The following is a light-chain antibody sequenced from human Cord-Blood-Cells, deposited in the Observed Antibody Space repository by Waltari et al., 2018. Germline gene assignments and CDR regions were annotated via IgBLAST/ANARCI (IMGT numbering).Light chain of an antibody. Sequence: QSALTQPRSVSGSPGQSVTISCTGTSSDVGGYNHVHWYQQHPGKAPNLMIYDVSKRPSGVPDRFSGSKSGNTASLTISGLQAEDEADYYCCSYAGSYSYVFGTGTKVTVL. J-gene: IGLJ1*01. V-gene: IGLV2-11*01. CDR1: SSDVGGYNH. CDR3: CSYAGSYSYV. CDR2: DVS.